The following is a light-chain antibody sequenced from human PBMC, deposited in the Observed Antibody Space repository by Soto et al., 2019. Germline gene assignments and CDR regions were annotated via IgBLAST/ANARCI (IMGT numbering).Light chain of an antibody. CDR2: SNN. CDR1: NSNIGSNV. Sequence: QSVLTQPPSASGAPGQRVTISCSGSNSNIGSNVVNWYQQLPGSAPRFLISSNNHRPSGVPDRFPASKSGTSASLAISGLQSEDEGEYYCATWDDSLNVFYVFGTGTKVTVL. V-gene: IGLV1-44*01. CDR3: ATWDDSLNVFYV. J-gene: IGLJ1*01.